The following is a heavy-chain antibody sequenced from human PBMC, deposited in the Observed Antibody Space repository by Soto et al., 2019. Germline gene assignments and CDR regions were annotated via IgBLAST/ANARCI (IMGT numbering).Heavy chain of an antibody. CDR2: VSGNNGAS. CDR3: VRDQKYFRVNGKWFDS. Sequence: XSVKLSCNASGYSSADFGIIWVRQAPGQGLEWMGWVSGNNGASNPAPKVQGRITMTLDTSTGVSYMALRSLRSDDTAIYYCVRDQKYFRVNGKWFDSWGQGTLGT. J-gene: IGHJ5*01. D-gene: IGHD2-2*01. CDR1: GYSSADFG. V-gene: IGHV1-18*04.